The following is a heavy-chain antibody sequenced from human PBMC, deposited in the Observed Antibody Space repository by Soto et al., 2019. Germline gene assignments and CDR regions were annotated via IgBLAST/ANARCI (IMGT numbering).Heavy chain of an antibody. V-gene: IGHV3-23*01. CDR1: GFTFSPYA. Sequence: GSLRLSCAASGFTFSPYAMTWVRQAPGKGLEWVSSISGSGGNTNYADSVKGRFTVSRDNSKRTLSLQMNSLTEEDTAIYYCAKGLRRLFRTPYYYGLDVWGRGTTVTVSS. J-gene: IGHJ6*02. CDR2: ISGSGGNT. D-gene: IGHD3-16*01. CDR3: AKGLRRLFRTPYYYGLDV.